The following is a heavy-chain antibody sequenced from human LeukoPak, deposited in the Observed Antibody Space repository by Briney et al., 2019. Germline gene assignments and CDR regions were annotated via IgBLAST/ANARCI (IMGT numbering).Heavy chain of an antibody. J-gene: IGHJ4*02. CDR3: AKREDYDILTGYQDY. CDR1: GFTFSNYW. CDR2: INDDGSAT. V-gene: IGHV3-74*01. D-gene: IGHD3-9*01. Sequence: GGSLRLSCAASGFTFSNYWMHWVRQVPGKGLVWVSRINDDGSATFYADSVKGRFTISRDNAKNTLFLQINSLRAEDTAVYYCAKREDYDILTGYQDYWGQGTLVTVSS.